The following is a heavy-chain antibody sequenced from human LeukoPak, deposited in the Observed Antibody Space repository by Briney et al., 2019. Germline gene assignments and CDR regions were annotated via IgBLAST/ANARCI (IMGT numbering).Heavy chain of an antibody. CDR3: ARDNSVEDTAWWFDP. Sequence: ASVKVSCKASGGTFISYAISWVRQAPGQGLEWMGIINPSGGSTSYAQKFQGRVTMTRDMSTSTDYMELSSLRSEDTAVYYCARDNSVEDTAWWFDPWGQGTLVTVSS. CDR2: INPSGGST. CDR1: GGTFISYA. V-gene: IGHV1-46*01. J-gene: IGHJ5*02. D-gene: IGHD4-23*01.